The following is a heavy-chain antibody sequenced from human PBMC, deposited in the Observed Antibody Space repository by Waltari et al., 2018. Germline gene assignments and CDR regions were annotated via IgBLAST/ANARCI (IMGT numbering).Heavy chain of an antibody. J-gene: IGHJ4*02. CDR1: GGSFSGYY. V-gene: IGHV4-34*01. Sequence: QVQLQQWGAGLLKPSETLSLTCAVYGGSFSGYYWSWIRQPPGKGLEWIGEINHSGSTNYNPSLKSLVTISVDTSKNQFSLKLSSVTAADTAVYYCARGRYSSGRYWGYWGQGTLVTVSS. D-gene: IGHD6-19*01. CDR2: INHSGST. CDR3: ARGRYSSGRYWGY.